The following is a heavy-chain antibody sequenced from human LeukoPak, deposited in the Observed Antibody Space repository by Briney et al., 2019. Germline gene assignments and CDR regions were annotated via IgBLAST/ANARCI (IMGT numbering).Heavy chain of an antibody. CDR3: ARRRGELPYFDY. CDR1: GGSISSYY. Sequence: SETLSLTCTVSGGSISSYYWSWIRQPPGKGLEWIGYIYYSGSTNYNPSLKSRVTISVDTSKNQFSLKLSSVTAADTAVYHCARRRGELPYFDYWGQGTLVTVSS. CDR2: IYYSGST. D-gene: IGHD3-10*01. V-gene: IGHV4-59*08. J-gene: IGHJ4*02.